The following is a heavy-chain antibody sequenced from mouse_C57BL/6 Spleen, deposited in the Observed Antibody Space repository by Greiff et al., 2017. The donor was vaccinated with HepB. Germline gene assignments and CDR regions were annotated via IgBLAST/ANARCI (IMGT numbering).Heavy chain of an antibody. J-gene: IGHJ3*01. D-gene: IGHD1-1*01. CDR1: GFNIKDYY. CDR2: IDPEDGDT. V-gene: IGHV14-1*01. Sequence: VQLQQSGAELVRPGASVKLSCTASGFNIKDYYMHWVKQRPEQGLEWIGRIDPEDGDTEYAPKFQGKATMTADTSSNTAYLQLSSLTSEDTAVYYCTTPYGSPRLGLFAYWGQGTLVTVSA. CDR3: TTPYGSPRLGLFAY.